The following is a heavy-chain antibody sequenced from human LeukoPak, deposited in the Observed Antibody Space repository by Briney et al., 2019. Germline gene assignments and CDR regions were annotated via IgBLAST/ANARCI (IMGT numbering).Heavy chain of an antibody. V-gene: IGHV4-4*07. CDR3: ARAYSSGWEVEYFQQ. CDR1: NYSIKSNDW. CDR2: INTSGST. Sequence: SDTLSLTCTVSNYSIKSNDWWGWIRQPAGKGLECIGRINTSGSTNYNPSLKSRVTISVDTSKNQFSLKLSSVTAADTAVYYCARAYSSGWEVEYFQQWGQGTLVTVSS. D-gene: IGHD6-19*01. J-gene: IGHJ1*01.